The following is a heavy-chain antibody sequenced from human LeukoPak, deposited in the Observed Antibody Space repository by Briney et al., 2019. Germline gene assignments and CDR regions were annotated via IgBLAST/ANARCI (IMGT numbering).Heavy chain of an antibody. V-gene: IGHV3-30*03. CDR1: GFTFSSYG. CDR2: ISYDGSNK. J-gene: IGHJ4*02. Sequence: GGSLRLSCEASGFTFSSYGMHWVRQAPGKGLEWVAVISYDGSNKYYADSVKGRFTISRDNSKNTLYLQMNSLRAEDTAVYYCARDLSEMATIGYFDYWGQGTLVTVSS. CDR3: ARDLSEMATIGYFDY. D-gene: IGHD5-24*01.